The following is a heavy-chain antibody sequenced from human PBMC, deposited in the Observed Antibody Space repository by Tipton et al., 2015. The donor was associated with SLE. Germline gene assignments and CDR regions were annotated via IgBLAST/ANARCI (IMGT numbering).Heavy chain of an antibody. Sequence: TLSLTCTVSGGSISFGSYYWTWIRQPAGKGLEWIGRIYTFGSTNYNPSLKSRVTISVDTSKNQFSLKLSSVTAADTAVYYCARGEQLAHFDYWGQGTLVTVSA. CDR3: ARGEQLAHFDY. CDR1: GGSISFGSYY. D-gene: IGHD6-13*01. CDR2: IYTFGST. V-gene: IGHV4-61*02. J-gene: IGHJ4*02.